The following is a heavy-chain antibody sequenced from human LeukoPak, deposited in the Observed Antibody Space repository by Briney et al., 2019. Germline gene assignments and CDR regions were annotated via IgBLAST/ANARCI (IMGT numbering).Heavy chain of an antibody. CDR2: IYTSGST. CDR3: ARLKYSSSSWFDP. J-gene: IGHJ5*02. D-gene: IGHD6-6*01. CDR1: GGSISSYY. Sequence: SETLFLTRTVSGGSISSYYWSWIRQPPGKGLEWIGYIYTSGSTNYNPSLKSRVTISVDTSKNQFSLKLSSVTAADTAVYYCARLKYSSSSWFDPWGQGTLVTVSS. V-gene: IGHV4-4*09.